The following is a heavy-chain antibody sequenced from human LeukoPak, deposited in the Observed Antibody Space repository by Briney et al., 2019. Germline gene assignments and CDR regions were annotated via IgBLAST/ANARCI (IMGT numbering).Heavy chain of an antibody. Sequence: SETLSLTCTVSGGSISSYYWSWLRQPPGKGLEWIGYIYDSGSTNYNPSLKSRVTISVDTSKNQFSLNLSSVTAADTAVYYCARAPFFRGWFDHWGQGTLVTVSS. D-gene: IGHD3-10*01. CDR2: IYDSGST. CDR1: GGSISSYY. V-gene: IGHV4-59*01. CDR3: ARAPFFRGWFDH. J-gene: IGHJ5*02.